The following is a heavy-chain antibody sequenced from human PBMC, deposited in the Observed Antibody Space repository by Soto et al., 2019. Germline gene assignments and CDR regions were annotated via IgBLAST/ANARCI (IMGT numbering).Heavy chain of an antibody. CDR1: GGSVTSVSYH. J-gene: IGHJ4*02. D-gene: IGHD2-8*02. V-gene: IGHV4-61*01. CDR3: AVFKGGAGGNGY. Sequence: SETLSLTCTVYGGSVTSVSYHWTWIRQPPGKGLEWIGQTGSTNYNPSLKSRITISVDTSKNQFSLSLSSVTAADTAVYYCAVFKGGAGGNGYWGQGTQVT. CDR2: TGST.